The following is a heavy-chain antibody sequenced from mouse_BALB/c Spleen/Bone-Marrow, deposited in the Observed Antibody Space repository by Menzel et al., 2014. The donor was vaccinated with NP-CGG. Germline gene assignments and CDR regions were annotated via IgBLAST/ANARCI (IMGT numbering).Heavy chain of an antibody. V-gene: IGHV1-66*01. CDR1: GYSFTSYY. Sequence: QVQLQQSEPELVKPGASVKMSCKASGYSFTSYYIHWVKQRPGQGLEWIGWIFPGSDNTKYNEKFKGKATLTADTSSSTAYMHLSSLTSEDSAVYFCARDWDEYYFDYWGQGTTLTVSS. CDR3: ARDWDEYYFDY. J-gene: IGHJ2*01. CDR2: IFPGSDNT. D-gene: IGHD4-1*01.